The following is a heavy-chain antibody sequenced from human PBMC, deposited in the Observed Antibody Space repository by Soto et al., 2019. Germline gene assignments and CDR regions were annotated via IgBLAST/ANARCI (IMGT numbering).Heavy chain of an antibody. CDR2: ISGSGDRT. J-gene: IGHJ3*01. V-gene: IGHV3-23*01. Sequence: EVQLLESGGGLVQPGGSLRLSCAVSGFTFGYFATSWVRQPVWGGLEWVGGISGSGDRTYFADSVKGRFTLSRDNSKNTLTPQMNSLRAEETAVYHCVTGGVYDSRGYSYIAFHVWGPWTVVTVSS. D-gene: IGHD3-22*01. CDR3: VTGGVYDSRGYSYIAFHV. CDR1: GFTFGYFA.